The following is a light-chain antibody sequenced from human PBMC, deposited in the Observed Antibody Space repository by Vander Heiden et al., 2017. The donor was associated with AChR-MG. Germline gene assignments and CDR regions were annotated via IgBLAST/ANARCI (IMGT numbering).Light chain of an antibody. Sequence: QLVLTQSPSASASLGASVKLTCTLSSGHSSYAIAWHQQQPEKGPRYLTKLNSDGSHSKGDGIPDRFSGSSPGAERYLTISSLQSEDEADYYCQTWGTGIWVFGGGTKLTVL. CDR3: QTWGTGIWV. CDR1: SGHSSYA. CDR2: LNSDGSH. V-gene: IGLV4-69*01. J-gene: IGLJ3*02.